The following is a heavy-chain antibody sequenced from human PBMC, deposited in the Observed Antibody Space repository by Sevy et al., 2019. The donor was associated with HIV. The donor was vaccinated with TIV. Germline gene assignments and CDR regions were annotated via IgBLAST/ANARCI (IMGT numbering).Heavy chain of an antibody. J-gene: IGHJ6*02. D-gene: IGHD3-3*01. Sequence: GGSLGLSCAASGFTFSSYEMNWVRQAPGKGLEWVSYISSSGSTIYYADSVRGRFTISRDNAKKSLYLQMNSLRAEDTAVYYCAKRGGQYDLGMDVWGQGTTVTVSS. CDR3: AKRGGQYDLGMDV. CDR1: GFTFSSYE. V-gene: IGHV3-48*03. CDR2: ISSSGSTI.